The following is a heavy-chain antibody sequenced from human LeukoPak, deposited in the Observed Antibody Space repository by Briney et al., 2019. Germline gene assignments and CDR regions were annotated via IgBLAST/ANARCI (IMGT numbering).Heavy chain of an antibody. J-gene: IGHJ4*02. CDR2: INHSGST. V-gene: IGHV4-38-2*02. D-gene: IGHD2-15*01. CDR1: GYSISSGYY. Sequence: PSETLSLTCTVSGYSISSGYYWSWTRQPPGKGLEWIGEINHSGSTNYNPSLKSRVTISVDTSKNQFSLKLNSVTATDTAVYYCARGYCSGGSCYSFLDYWGQGTLVTVSS. CDR3: ARGYCSGGSCYSFLDY.